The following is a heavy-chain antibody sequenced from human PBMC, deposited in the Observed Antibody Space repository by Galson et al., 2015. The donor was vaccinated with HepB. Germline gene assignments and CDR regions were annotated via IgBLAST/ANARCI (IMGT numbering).Heavy chain of an antibody. D-gene: IGHD2-8*01. J-gene: IGHJ4*02. CDR3: AKLIHFPGIGVDS. CDR2: ISSDGSSI. CDR1: GFTFSSYW. V-gene: IGHV3-74*01. Sequence: SLRLSCVASGFTFSSYWMHWVRQAPGKGPVWVSRISSDGSSISYADSVKGRFTTSRDNAKNTLYLQMNSLRAEDTAVYYCAKLIHFPGIGVDSWGQGTLVTVSS.